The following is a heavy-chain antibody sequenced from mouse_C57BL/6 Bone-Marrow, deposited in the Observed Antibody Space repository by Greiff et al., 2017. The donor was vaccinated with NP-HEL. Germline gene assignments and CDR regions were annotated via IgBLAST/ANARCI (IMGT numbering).Heavy chain of an antibody. Sequence: VQLKESGPELVKPGDSVKISCKASGYSFTGYFMNWVMQSHGKSLEWIGRINPYNGDTFYNQKFKGKATLTVDKSSSTAHMELRSLTSEDSAVYYCARRGYDGYYAGFAYWGQGTLVTVSA. CDR1: GYSFTGYF. V-gene: IGHV1-20*01. CDR3: ARRGYDGYYAGFAY. D-gene: IGHD2-3*01. J-gene: IGHJ3*01. CDR2: INPYNGDT.